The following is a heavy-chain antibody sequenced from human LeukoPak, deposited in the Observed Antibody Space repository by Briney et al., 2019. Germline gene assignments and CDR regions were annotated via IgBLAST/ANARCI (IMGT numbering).Heavy chain of an antibody. V-gene: IGHV4-59*01. Sequence: SETLSLTCTVSGDSISRNYWSWIRQPPGKGLEWIGYIYYSGSTNYNPSLKSRVTISVDTSKNQFSLKLSSVTAADTAVYYCARVRHSSSWYYFDYWGQGTLVTVSS. CDR3: ARVRHSSSWYYFDY. J-gene: IGHJ4*02. D-gene: IGHD6-13*01. CDR2: IYYSGST. CDR1: GDSISRNY.